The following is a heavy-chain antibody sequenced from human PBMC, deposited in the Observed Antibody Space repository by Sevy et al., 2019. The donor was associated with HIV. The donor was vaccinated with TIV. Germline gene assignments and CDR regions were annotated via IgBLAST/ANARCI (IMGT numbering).Heavy chain of an antibody. CDR1: GFSFSANW. D-gene: IGHD3-16*01. V-gene: IGHV3-7*01. J-gene: IGHJ4*02. Sequence: GGSLRLSCAASGFSFSANWMNWVRQAPGKGLEWVANIKGDGSDKQYVDSVEGRFTISRDNAKNVLYLQMNRLRVEGTAVYYHAHETFGKFEYWGQGTLVTVSS. CDR3: AHETFGKFEY. CDR2: IKGDGSDK.